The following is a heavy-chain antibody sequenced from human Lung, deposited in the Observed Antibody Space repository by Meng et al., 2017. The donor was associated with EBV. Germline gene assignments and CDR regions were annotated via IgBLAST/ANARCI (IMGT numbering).Heavy chain of an antibody. D-gene: IGHD2-2*01. CDR2: INYSGIT. J-gene: IGHJ4*02. CDR1: GRSFSSSY. Sequence: QAQLQQVWEGLLKPSDTLSLTCGVSGRSFSSSYWSWIRQPPGKGLEWIGQINYSGITNYNPSLKSRVTISVDTSKNQFSLSLNSVTAADTAVYYCARGGTSSAPFDYWGQGTLVTVSS. CDR3: ARGGTSSAPFDY. V-gene: IGHV4-34*01.